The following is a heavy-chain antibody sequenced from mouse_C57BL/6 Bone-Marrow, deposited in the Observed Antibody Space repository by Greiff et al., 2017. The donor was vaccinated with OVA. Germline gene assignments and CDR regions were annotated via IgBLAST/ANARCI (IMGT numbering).Heavy chain of an antibody. D-gene: IGHD2-1*01. CDR1: GFTFSDYG. Sequence: EVQLVESGGGLVKPGGSLKLSCAASGFTFSDYGMHWVRQAPEKGLEWVAYISSGSSTIYYADTVKGRFTISRDNAKNTLFLQMTSLRSEDTAMYYCAPSYYGNSPWFAYWGQGTLVTVSA. V-gene: IGHV5-17*01. J-gene: IGHJ3*01. CDR3: APSYYGNSPWFAY. CDR2: ISSGSSTI.